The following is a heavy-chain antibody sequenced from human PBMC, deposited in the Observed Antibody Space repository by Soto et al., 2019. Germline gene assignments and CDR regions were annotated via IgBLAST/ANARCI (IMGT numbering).Heavy chain of an antibody. Sequence: EVQLVESGGGLVKSGGSLRLSCAASGFTFNNAWMSWVRQAAGKGLEWVGRSRSNADGGTAVYAARVKGRFTISRDDSKNTLYLQMNSLNTEDTAVYYCTTDSRTYYDIWAGLDSWGQGTLVTLSS. D-gene: IGHD3-9*01. CDR3: TTDSRTYYDIWAGLDS. J-gene: IGHJ4*02. V-gene: IGHV3-15*01. CDR1: GFTFNNAW. CDR2: SRSNADGGTA.